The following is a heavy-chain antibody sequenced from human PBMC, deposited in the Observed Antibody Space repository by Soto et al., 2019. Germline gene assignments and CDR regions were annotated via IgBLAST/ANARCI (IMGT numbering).Heavy chain of an antibody. Sequence: QVQLVESGGGVFQPGGSLRLSCAASRFTFSSYARHWVRQAPGKGLEWVAVISYDGSNKYYADSVKGRFTISRDNSKNTLYLQMNSLRAEDTAVYYCARDGYSYPNYFDYWGQGTLVTVSS. CDR2: ISYDGSNK. CDR1: RFTFSSYA. D-gene: IGHD5-18*01. J-gene: IGHJ4*02. V-gene: IGHV3-30-3*01. CDR3: ARDGYSYPNYFDY.